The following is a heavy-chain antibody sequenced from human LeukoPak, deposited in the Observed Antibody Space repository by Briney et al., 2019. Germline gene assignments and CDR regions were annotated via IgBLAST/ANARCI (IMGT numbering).Heavy chain of an antibody. D-gene: IGHD3-22*01. V-gene: IGHV4-39*07. J-gene: IGHJ4*02. CDR2: IYYSGST. CDR1: GGSISSSSYY. CDR3: ARVLYYYDSSGYYAYYFDY. Sequence: SETLSLTCTVSGGSISSSSYYWGWLRQPPGKGLEWIGSIYYSGSTYYNPSLKSRVTISVDTSKNQFSLKLSSVTAADTAVYYCARVLYYYDSSGYYAYYFDYWGQGTLVTVSS.